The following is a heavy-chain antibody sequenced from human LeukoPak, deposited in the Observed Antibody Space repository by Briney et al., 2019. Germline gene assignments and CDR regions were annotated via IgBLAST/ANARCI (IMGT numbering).Heavy chain of an antibody. CDR3: ARGKPTYSSSSGCDY. CDR1: GGSFSGYY. V-gene: IGHV4-34*01. D-gene: IGHD6-6*01. CDR2: INHSGST. Sequence: SETLSLACAVYGGSFSGYYWSWIRQPPGKGLEWIGEINHSGSTNYNPSLKSRVTISVDTSKNQFSLKLSSVTAADTAVYYCARGKPTYSSSSGCDYWGQGTLVTVSS. J-gene: IGHJ4*02.